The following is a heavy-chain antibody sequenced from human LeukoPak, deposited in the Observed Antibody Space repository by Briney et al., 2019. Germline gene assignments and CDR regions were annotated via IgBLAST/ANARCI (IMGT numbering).Heavy chain of an antibody. Sequence: PGGSLRLSCAASGFTFSSYAMHWVRQAPGKGLEWVAVISYDGSNKYYADSVKGRFTISRDNSKNTLYLQMNSLRAEDTAVYYCARDSCSGGSCYYYFDYWGQGTLVTVSS. D-gene: IGHD2-15*01. V-gene: IGHV3-30*04. J-gene: IGHJ4*02. CDR3: ARDSCSGGSCYYYFDY. CDR2: ISYDGSNK. CDR1: GFTFSSYA.